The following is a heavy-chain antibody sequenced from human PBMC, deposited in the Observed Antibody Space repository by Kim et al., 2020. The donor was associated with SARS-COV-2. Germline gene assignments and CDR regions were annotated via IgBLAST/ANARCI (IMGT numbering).Heavy chain of an antibody. V-gene: IGHV3-23*01. Sequence: YADSVKGRFTNSRDNSKNTLYLQMNSLRAEDTAVYYCAKDQEYSSSWYLYWGQGTLVTVSS. J-gene: IGHJ4*02. CDR3: AKDQEYSSSWYLY. D-gene: IGHD6-13*01.